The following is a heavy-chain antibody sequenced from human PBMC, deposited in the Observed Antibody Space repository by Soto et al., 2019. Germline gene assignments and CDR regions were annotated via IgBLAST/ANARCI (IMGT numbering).Heavy chain of an antibody. CDR2: IIPIFGTA. J-gene: IGHJ5*02. CDR3: ARQGLPAGEYWFDP. CDR1: GGTFSSYA. Sequence: QVQLVQSGAEVKKPGSSVKVSCKASGGTFSSYAISWVRQAPGQGLEWMGGIIPIFGTANYAQKFQGRVTITADESTSTAYTELSSLRSEDTAVYYCARQGLPAGEYWFDPWGQGTLVTVSS. V-gene: IGHV1-69*01. D-gene: IGHD3-16*01.